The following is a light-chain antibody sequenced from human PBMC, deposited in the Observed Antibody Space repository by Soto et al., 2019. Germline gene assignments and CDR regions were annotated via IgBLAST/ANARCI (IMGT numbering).Light chain of an antibody. Sequence: EIVLTQSPGTLSLSPGERATLSCRASQSVSSSYLAWYQQKPGQAPRLLIYGASSRATDIPDRFSGSGSGTDFTLTISRLEPEDFALYYCQQYGSSLWTFGQGTKVEIK. CDR2: GAS. CDR1: QSVSSSY. CDR3: QQYGSSLWT. V-gene: IGKV3-20*01. J-gene: IGKJ1*01.